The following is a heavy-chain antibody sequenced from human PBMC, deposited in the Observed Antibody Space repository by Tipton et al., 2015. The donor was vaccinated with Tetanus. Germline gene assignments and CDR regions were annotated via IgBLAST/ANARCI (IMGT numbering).Heavy chain of an antibody. CDR2: IYNSGST. CDR3: ARDQARGARGWNYFDY. V-gene: IGHV4-31*03. Sequence: GLVKPSQTLSLTCTVSGGFISSGGYYWSWIRQHPGKGLEWIGDIYNSGSTYYNPSLKSRVTVLVDTTKNQFSLKLKSVTAADTAVYYCARDQARGARGWNYFDYWGQGSLVTVSS. D-gene: IGHD1-26*01. CDR1: GGFISSGGYY. J-gene: IGHJ4*02.